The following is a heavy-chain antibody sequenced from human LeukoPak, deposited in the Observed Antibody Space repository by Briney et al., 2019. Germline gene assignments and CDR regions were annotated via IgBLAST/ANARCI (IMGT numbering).Heavy chain of an antibody. CDR1: GYTFTSYY. CDR3: ASAVVVTATLDY. CDR2: INPIGDST. D-gene: IGHD2-21*02. J-gene: IGHJ4*02. V-gene: IGHV1-46*01. Sequence: ASVTVSCKASGYTFTSYYMHWVRQAPGQGREGMGIINPIGDSTNYAQKFQGRVTMTRDTSTSTVYMELSSLRSEDTAVYYCASAVVVTATLDYWGQGTLVTVSS.